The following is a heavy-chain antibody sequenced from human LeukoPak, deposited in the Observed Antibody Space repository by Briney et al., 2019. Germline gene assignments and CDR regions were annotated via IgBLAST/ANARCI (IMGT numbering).Heavy chain of an antibody. Sequence: GGSLRLSCAASGFTFSNYWMIWVRQAPGRGLEWVGNIKQDGSQKRYADSVRDRFTISRDNAQTSLYLQMNSLRAEDTALYYCARYGDYYYYGMDVWGQGTTVTVSS. CDR1: GFTFSNYW. V-gene: IGHV3-7*05. CDR3: ARYGDYYYYGMDV. D-gene: IGHD4-17*01. J-gene: IGHJ6*02. CDR2: IKQDGSQK.